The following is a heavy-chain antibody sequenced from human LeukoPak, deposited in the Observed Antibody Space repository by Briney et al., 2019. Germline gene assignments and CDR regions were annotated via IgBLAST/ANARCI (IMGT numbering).Heavy chain of an antibody. Sequence: PGRSLRLSCAASGFTFSGYGMHWVRQAPGKGLEWVAVIWYDGSNKYYADSVKGRLTISRDNSKNTLYLQMNSLRAEDTAVYYCARESHYYDSSGYSIDYWGQGTLVTVSS. J-gene: IGHJ4*02. V-gene: IGHV3-33*01. CDR3: ARESHYYDSSGYSIDY. CDR2: IWYDGSNK. CDR1: GFTFSGYG. D-gene: IGHD3-22*01.